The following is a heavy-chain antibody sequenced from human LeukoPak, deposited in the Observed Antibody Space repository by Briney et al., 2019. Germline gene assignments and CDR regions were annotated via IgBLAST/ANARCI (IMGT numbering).Heavy chain of an antibody. D-gene: IGHD3-3*01. J-gene: IGHJ6*02. Sequence: PGGSLRLSCAASGFTFSSYWMSWVRQAPGKGLEWVANIKQDGSEKYYVDSVKGRFTISRDNAKNSLYLQMNSLRAEDTAVYYCARHYDFWSGYYSPYYYYYGMDVWGQGTTVTVSS. V-gene: IGHV3-7*01. CDR2: IKQDGSEK. CDR1: GFTFSSYW. CDR3: ARHYDFWSGYYSPYYYYYGMDV.